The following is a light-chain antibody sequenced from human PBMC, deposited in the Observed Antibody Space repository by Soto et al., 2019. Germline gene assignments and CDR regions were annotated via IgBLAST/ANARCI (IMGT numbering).Light chain of an antibody. V-gene: IGKV1-39*01. Sequence: DIQMTQSPSSLSASVGDRVTLTCQTSQSINTYLNWYQQKTGKAPKLLIYGASSLQSGVPLRFSGSGSGTDFTLTISTLEPEDFASYYCQESYSPLWGTCGKGTKVEIK. CDR1: QSINTY. J-gene: IGKJ1*01. CDR3: QESYSPLWGT. CDR2: GAS.